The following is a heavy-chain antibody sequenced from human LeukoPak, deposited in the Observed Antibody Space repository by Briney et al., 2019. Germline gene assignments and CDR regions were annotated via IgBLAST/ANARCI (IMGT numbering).Heavy chain of an antibody. D-gene: IGHD2-2*01. CDR3: ARAVIVVVPAAEQSFDI. CDR1: GGSFSGYY. Sequence: PSDTLSLTCAVYGGSFSGYYWSWIRQPPGKGLEWIGEINHSGSTNYNPSLKSRVIISVDTSKNQFSLKLSSVTAADTAVYYCARAVIVVVPAAEQSFDIWGQGTMVTVTS. CDR2: INHSGST. V-gene: IGHV4-34*01. J-gene: IGHJ3*02.